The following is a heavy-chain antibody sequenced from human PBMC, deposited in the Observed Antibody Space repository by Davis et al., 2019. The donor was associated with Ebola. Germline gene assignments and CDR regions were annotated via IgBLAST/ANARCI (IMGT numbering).Heavy chain of an antibody. CDR3: ARVNYDFWSGYANWFDP. V-gene: IGHV4-34*01. D-gene: IGHD3-3*01. CDR1: GGSFSAYF. CDR2: SSHGGVT. Sequence: SETLSLTCAVYGGSFSAYFWSWVRQPPGKGLEWIGMSSHGGVTNYNPSLKSRVTISVDTSKNQFSLKLSSVTAADTAVYYCARVNYDFWSGYANWFDPWGQGTLVTVSS. J-gene: IGHJ5*02.